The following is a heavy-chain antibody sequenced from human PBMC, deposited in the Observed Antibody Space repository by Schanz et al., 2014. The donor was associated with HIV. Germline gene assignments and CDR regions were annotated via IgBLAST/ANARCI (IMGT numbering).Heavy chain of an antibody. CDR3: AKDLAFNPRDEHFAMDV. Sequence: QVQLVESGGGVVQPGRSLRLSCAASGFTFSSYGMHWARQAPGKGLEGMAVISHDGSKKYYADSVKGRITISRDNSKNAVHVQMNSLRADDTAVYFCAKDLAFNPRDEHFAMDVWGQGTTVTVSS. D-gene: IGHD2-21*02. CDR1: GFTFSSYG. J-gene: IGHJ6*02. CDR2: ISHDGSKK. V-gene: IGHV3-30*07.